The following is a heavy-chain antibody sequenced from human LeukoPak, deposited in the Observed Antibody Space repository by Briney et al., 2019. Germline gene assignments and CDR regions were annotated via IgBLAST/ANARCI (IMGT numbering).Heavy chain of an antibody. D-gene: IGHD6-13*01. J-gene: IGHJ4*02. Sequence: PGGSLRLSCAASGFTFSSYAMSWVRQAPGKGLEWVANIKQDGSEKYYVDSVKGRFTISRDNAKNSLYLQMNSLRAEDTAVYYCARAGIAAAGKLDWGQGTLVTVSS. CDR3: ARAGIAAAGKLD. CDR1: GFTFSSYA. CDR2: IKQDGSEK. V-gene: IGHV3-7*01.